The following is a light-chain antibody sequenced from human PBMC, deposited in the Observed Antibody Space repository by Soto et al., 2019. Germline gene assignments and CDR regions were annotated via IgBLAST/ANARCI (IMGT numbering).Light chain of an antibody. CDR3: SSVTSSSTWV. CDR1: SSDVGGYKY. Sequence: QSALTQPASVSGSPGQSITISCTGTSSDVGGYKYVSWYQQHPAKAPKLMIYEVSNRPSGVSNRFSGSKSGNTASLTISGLQAEDEAAYYCSSVTSSSTWVFGGGTKLTVL. V-gene: IGLV2-14*01. J-gene: IGLJ3*02. CDR2: EVS.